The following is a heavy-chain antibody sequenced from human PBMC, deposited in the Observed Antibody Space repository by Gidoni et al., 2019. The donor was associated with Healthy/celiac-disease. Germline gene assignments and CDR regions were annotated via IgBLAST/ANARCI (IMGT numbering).Heavy chain of an antibody. CDR1: RGPSSSHA. D-gene: IGHD5-12*01. Sequence: QVQLVQSGAEVKEPGSSVKVFCKASRGPSSSHAISWVRQAPGQGLEWMGGSIPIFGTANYAQKFQGRVTISADESTSTAYMELSSLRSEDTAVYYCASLIKSSGFDYYFDYWGQGTLVTVSS. J-gene: IGHJ4*02. CDR3: ASLIKSSGFDYYFDY. CDR2: SIPIFGTA. V-gene: IGHV1-69*01.